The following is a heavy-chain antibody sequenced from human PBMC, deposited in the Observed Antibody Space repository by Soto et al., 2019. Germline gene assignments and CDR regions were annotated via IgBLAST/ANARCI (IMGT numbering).Heavy chain of an antibody. CDR2: INHSGST. D-gene: IGHD2-15*01. CDR3: ARGGLVVVAARWFDP. CDR1: GVSFSGYY. Sequence: SETLSLTCAVYGVSFSGYYWSWIRQPPGKGLEWIGEINHSGSTNYNPSLKSRVTISVDTSKNQFSLKLSSVTAADTAVYYCARGGLVVVAARWFDPWGQGTLVTVSS. J-gene: IGHJ5*02. V-gene: IGHV4-34*01.